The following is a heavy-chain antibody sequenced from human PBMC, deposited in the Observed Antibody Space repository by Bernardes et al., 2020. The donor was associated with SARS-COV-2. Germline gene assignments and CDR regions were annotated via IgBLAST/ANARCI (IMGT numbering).Heavy chain of an antibody. D-gene: IGHD6-13*01. CDR1: GFTFSSYA. Sequence: GGSLRLSCAASGFTFSSYAMNWVRQTPGKGLEWVSAIKGESTYYADSVKGRFTISRDNSKNTLYLQMNSLRVDDTAVYYCAKAGEQYLVRYPFDYWGQGTLVTVSS. V-gene: IGHV3-23*01. CDR2: IKGEST. J-gene: IGHJ4*02. CDR3: AKAGEQYLVRYPFDY.